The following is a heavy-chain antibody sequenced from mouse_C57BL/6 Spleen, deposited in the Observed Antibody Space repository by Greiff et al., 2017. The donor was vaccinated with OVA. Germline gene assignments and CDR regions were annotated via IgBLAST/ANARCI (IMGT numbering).Heavy chain of an antibody. CDR2: IYPGSGNT. D-gene: IGHD1-1*01. V-gene: IGHV1-76*01. CDR3: ARELYGDNWYFDV. Sequence: VQLQESGAELVRPGASVKLSCKASGYTFTDYYINWVKQRPGQGLEWIARIYPGSGNTYYNEKFKGKATLTAEKSSSTAYMQLSSLTSEDSAVYFCARELYGDNWYFDVWGTGTTVTVSS. J-gene: IGHJ1*03. CDR1: GYTFTDYY.